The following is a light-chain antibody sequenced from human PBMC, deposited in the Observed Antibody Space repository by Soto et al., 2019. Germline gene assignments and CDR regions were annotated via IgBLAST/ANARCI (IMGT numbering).Light chain of an antibody. CDR2: GVT. CDR3: SSYTSSSTLV. CDR1: NSDIGAYNY. J-gene: IGLJ1*01. V-gene: IGLV2-14*01. Sequence: QSVLTQPASVSGSPGQSITISCTGSNSDIGAYNYVSWYQQHPGKAPKLIIHGVTNRPSGVSNRFSGSKSGNTASLTISGLQAEDEADYYCSSYTSSSTLVFGTGTKVTVL.